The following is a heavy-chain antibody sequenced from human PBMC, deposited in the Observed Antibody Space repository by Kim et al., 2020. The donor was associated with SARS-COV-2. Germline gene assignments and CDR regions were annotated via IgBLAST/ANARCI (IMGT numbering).Heavy chain of an antibody. CDR1: GFTLSSYW. V-gene: IGHV3-7*01. Sequence: GGSLRLSCAASGFTLSSYWMSWVRQAPGKGLEWVANIKQDGSEKYCLDSVKGRFTISRDNAKNSLYLQMNSLRAEDTAVYYCATGYSSGWADAVDIWGQG. D-gene: IGHD6-19*01. J-gene: IGHJ3*02. CDR3: ATGYSSGWADAVDI. CDR2: IKQDGSEK.